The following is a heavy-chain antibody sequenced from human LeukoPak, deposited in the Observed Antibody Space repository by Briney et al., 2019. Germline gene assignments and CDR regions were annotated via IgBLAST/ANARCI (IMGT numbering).Heavy chain of an antibody. CDR2: ISYDGSNY. J-gene: IGHJ4*02. Sequence: GGSLRLSCAASGFTFSSYGMHWVRQAPGKGLEWVAVISYDGSNYYYADSVKGRFTISRDNSKNTVFLQMNGLRAEDTAVYCCAKDGYSSGWPVDYGRQGTLVSVSS. V-gene: IGHV3-30*18. CDR1: GFTFSSYG. D-gene: IGHD6-19*01. CDR3: AKDGYSSGWPVDY.